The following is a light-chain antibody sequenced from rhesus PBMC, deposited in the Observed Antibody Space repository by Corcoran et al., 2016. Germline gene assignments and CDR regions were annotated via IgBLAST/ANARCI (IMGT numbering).Light chain of an antibody. V-gene: IGKV3S9*01. CDR3: QPYSNWPHS. CDR1: QSGSSY. J-gene: IGKJ2*01. CDR2: GAS. Sequence: EIVMTQSPATLSLSPGERATLSCRARQSGSSYVAWYQQKPEQAPRLLIYGASRRATGIPDRFSGSGSWTAFTLTISSLEPEDFAVYYCQPYSNWPHSFGQGTKVEIK.